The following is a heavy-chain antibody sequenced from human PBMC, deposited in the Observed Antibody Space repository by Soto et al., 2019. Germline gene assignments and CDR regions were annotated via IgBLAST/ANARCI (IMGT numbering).Heavy chain of an antibody. CDR3: ARDHLILPAHDFFYGSDV. Sequence: HPGGSLRLSCEVSGFTFSMYSMSWVRQSPGKGLEWVAKIPQDGVDGHYADSVKGRFTISRDNGKNSLYLQLNNLRAEDTAVYYCARDHLILPAHDFFYGSDVWGRGATVTVSS. V-gene: IGHV3-7*03. D-gene: IGHD2-21*02. CDR2: IPQDGVDG. CDR1: GFTFSMYS. J-gene: IGHJ6*02.